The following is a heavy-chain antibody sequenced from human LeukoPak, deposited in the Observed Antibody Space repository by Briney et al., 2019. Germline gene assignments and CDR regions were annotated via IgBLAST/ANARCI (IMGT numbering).Heavy chain of an antibody. CDR2: IYYSGST. Sequence: SETLSLTCTVSGGSISSYYWSWIRQPPGKGLEWIGYIYYSGSTNYNPSLKSRVTISVDTSKNQFSLKLSSVTAADTAVYYCARGPTYSSSSYYYYYYGMDVWGQGTTVTVSS. CDR3: ARGPTYSSSSYYYYYYGMDV. J-gene: IGHJ6*02. V-gene: IGHV4-59*01. CDR1: GGSISSYY. D-gene: IGHD6-13*01.